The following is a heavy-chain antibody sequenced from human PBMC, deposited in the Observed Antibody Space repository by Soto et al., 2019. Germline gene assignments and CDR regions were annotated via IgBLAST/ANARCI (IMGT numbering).Heavy chain of an antibody. Sequence: GGSLRLSCAASGFSFTIYSMNWVRQAPGKGLEWVSFISSSGDSIHYADSVKGRFTISRDNAKNSLYLQMNSLRDEDTAIYYCARDNSGDYNYDFDTWGQGTMVTVSS. V-gene: IGHV3-48*02. D-gene: IGHD1-1*01. CDR1: GFSFTIYS. J-gene: IGHJ3*02. CDR3: ARDNSGDYNYDFDT. CDR2: ISSSGDSI.